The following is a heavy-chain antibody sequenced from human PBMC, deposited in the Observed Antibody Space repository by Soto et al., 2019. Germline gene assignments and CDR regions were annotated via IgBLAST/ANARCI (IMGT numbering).Heavy chain of an antibody. D-gene: IGHD2-8*02. Sequence: QVQLVESGGGVVQPGRSLRLSCAASGFTFSSYGMHWVRQAPGKGLEWVAVISYDGSSKYYADSVKGCFTISRDNTKNTRYLQMNSPIAEDTAVYYGTNHWNYDACTGPDVWGQGTLVTVSS. CDR2: ISYDGSSK. CDR3: TNHWNYDACTGPDV. V-gene: IGHV3-30*18. CDR1: GFTFSSYG. J-gene: IGHJ4*02.